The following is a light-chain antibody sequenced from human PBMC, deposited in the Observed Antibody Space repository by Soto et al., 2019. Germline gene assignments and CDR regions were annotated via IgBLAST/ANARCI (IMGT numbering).Light chain of an antibody. V-gene: IGLV2-8*01. CDR1: SSDVGANNY. Sequence: QSALTQPPSASGYPGQSVTISCTGTSSDVGANNYVSWYQQHPGQAPRLIIHEVDKRPSGVPDRFSGSKSGNTASLTVSGLQTEDEAVYYCSSYAGRNDFGVFGGGTKLTVL. CDR2: EVD. J-gene: IGLJ3*02. CDR3: SSYAGRNDFGV.